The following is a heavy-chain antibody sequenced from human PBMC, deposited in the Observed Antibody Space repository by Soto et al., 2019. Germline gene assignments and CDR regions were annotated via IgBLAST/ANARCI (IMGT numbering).Heavy chain of an antibody. CDR3: ARDYGEWFETLDYYYGMDV. Sequence: GASVKVSCKASGYTFTSYAMNWVRQAPGQGHEWMGWINTNTGNPTYAQGFTGRFVFSLDTSVSTAYLQICSLKAEDTAVYYCARDYGEWFETLDYYYGMDVWGQGTTVTVS. CDR2: INTNTGNP. D-gene: IGHD3-3*01. V-gene: IGHV7-4-1*01. CDR1: GYTFTSYA. J-gene: IGHJ6*02.